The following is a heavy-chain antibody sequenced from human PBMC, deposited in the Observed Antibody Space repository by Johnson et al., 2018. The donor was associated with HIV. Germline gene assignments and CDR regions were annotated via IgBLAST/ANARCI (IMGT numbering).Heavy chain of an antibody. V-gene: IGHV3-30-3*01. CDR2: ISYDGSNK. CDR3: ARDDGGGGDAFDI. Sequence: QMLLVESGGGVVQPGRSLRLSCAASGFTFSSYAMHLVRQAPGKGLEWVAVISYDGSNKYYADSVKGRFTISRDNSKNTLYLQMNSLRAEDTAVYYCARDDGGGGDAFDIWGQGTVVTVSS. CDR1: GFTFSSYA. J-gene: IGHJ3*02. D-gene: IGHD2-15*01.